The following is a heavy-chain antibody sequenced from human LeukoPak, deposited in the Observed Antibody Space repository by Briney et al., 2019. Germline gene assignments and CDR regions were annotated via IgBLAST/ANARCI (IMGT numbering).Heavy chain of an antibody. D-gene: IGHD3-22*01. V-gene: IGHV4-34*01. Sequence: SETLSLTCAVYGGSFSGYYWSWIRQPPGKGLEWIGEINHSGSTNYNPSLKSRVTISVDTSKNQFSLKLSSVTAADTAVYYCARAPDYDSSGYYSYYFDYWGQGTLVTVSS. CDR1: GGSFSGYY. J-gene: IGHJ4*02. CDR3: ARAPDYDSSGYYSYYFDY. CDR2: INHSGST.